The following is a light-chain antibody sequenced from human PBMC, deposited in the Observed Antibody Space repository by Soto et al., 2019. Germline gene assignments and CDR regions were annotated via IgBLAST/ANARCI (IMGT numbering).Light chain of an antibody. CDR3: QSYDSSNRDVV. V-gene: IGLV6-57*03. Sequence: NFMLTQPHSVSESPGKTVTISCTRSSGSIASNYVQWYQQRPGSAPTTVIYDDNQRPSGVPDRFSGSIDSSSNSASLTISGLQTEDEADYYCQSYDSSNRDVVFGGGTKLTVL. CDR1: SGSIASNY. CDR2: DDN. J-gene: IGLJ2*01.